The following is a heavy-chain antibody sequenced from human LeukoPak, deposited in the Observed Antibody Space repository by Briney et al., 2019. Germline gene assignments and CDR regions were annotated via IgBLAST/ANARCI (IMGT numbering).Heavy chain of an antibody. CDR2: IYTSGST. Sequence: SETLSLTCTVSGGSISSGSYYWSWIRQPAGKGLEWIGRIYTSGSTNYNPSLKSRVTISVDTSKNQFSLKLSSVTAADTAVYYCAGRSSSANFDYWGQGTLVTVSS. J-gene: IGHJ4*02. CDR3: AGRSSSANFDY. CDR1: GGSISSGSYY. V-gene: IGHV4-61*02. D-gene: IGHD6-6*01.